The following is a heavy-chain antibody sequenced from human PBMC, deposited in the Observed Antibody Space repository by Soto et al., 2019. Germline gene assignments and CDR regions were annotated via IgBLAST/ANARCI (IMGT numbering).Heavy chain of an antibody. D-gene: IGHD3-10*01. Sequence: GGSLRLSCVASGFTFSSYAMSWVRQAPGKGLEWVSAISGSGGSTYYADSVKGRFTISRDNSKNTLYLQMNSLRAEDTAVYYCAKGHITMVRVPPSNWGQGTLVTVSS. CDR2: ISGSGGST. J-gene: IGHJ4*02. V-gene: IGHV3-23*01. CDR1: GFTFSSYA. CDR3: AKGHITMVRVPPSN.